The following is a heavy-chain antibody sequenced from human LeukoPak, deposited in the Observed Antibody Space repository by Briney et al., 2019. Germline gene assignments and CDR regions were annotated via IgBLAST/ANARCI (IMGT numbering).Heavy chain of an antibody. Sequence: GGSLRLSCAASGFTFSDYYMSWIRQAPGKGLEWVSSISGGSRTINYADSVKGRFTTTRDNAKNSLYLQVNSLRAEDTAVYYCARAGQSDYWGQGTLVTVSS. V-gene: IGHV3-11*01. CDR2: ISGGSRTI. CDR1: GFTFSDYY. J-gene: IGHJ4*02. CDR3: ARAGQSDY.